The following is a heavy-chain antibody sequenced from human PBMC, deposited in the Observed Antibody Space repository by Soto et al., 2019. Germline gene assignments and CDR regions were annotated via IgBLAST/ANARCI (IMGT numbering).Heavy chain of an antibody. D-gene: IGHD3-22*01. J-gene: IGHJ4*02. CDR3: ARDSEYYYDSSGYYYGFGYFDY. V-gene: IGHV1-69*01. CDR2: IIPILGTP. Sequence: QVQLVQSGAEVKKPGSSVKVSCKASGGTFSSYAISWVRQAPGQGLEWMGGIIPILGTPNYAQKFQGRVTIAADEPTSTAYMELSSLRSEDTAVYYCARDSEYYYDSSGYYYGFGYFDYWGQGTLVTVSS. CDR1: GGTFSSYA.